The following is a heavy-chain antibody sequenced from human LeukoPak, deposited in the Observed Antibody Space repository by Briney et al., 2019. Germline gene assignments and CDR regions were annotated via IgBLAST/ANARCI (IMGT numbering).Heavy chain of an antibody. Sequence: ASVKVSCKASGYTFTSYGISWVRQAPGQGLEWMGWISAYNGNTNYAQKLQGRVTMTTDTPTRTAYMELRSLRSDDTAVYYCARAPGAIFGVVTYTPRVDWFDPWGQGTLVTVSS. CDR3: ARAPGAIFGVVTYTPRVDWFDP. J-gene: IGHJ5*02. CDR2: ISAYNGNT. V-gene: IGHV1-18*01. CDR1: GYTFTSYG. D-gene: IGHD3-3*01.